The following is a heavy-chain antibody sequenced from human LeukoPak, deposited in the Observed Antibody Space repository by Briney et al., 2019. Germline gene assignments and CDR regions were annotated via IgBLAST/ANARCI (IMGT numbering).Heavy chain of an antibody. V-gene: IGHV3-33*01. CDR3: ARAQADYVGNYLDY. D-gene: IGHD4-23*01. CDR1: GFTFSPYG. CDR2: IWYDGNTK. Sequence: PGRSLRLSCAASGFTFSPYGMHWVRQAPGKGLDWVATIWYDGNTKYYADSAKGRFTISRDNSKNTLYLQMNSLRGEDTAVYYCARAQADYVGNYLDYWGQGNLVTVSS. J-gene: IGHJ4*02.